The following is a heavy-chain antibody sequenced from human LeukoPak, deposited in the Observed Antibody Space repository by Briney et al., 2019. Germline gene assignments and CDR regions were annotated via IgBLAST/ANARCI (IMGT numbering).Heavy chain of an antibody. D-gene: IGHD5-24*01. V-gene: IGHV1-69*13. CDR2: IIPIFGTA. J-gene: IGHJ4*02. Sequence: GASVKVSCKASGGTFSTYGISWIRQAPGQGLEWMGGIIPIFGTAHYAQKFQGRVTITADESTSTTYMELSSPRSEDTAVYYCARVLNGYNIRDYFDYWGQGTLVTVSS. CDR3: ARVLNGYNIRDYFDY. CDR1: GGTFSTYG.